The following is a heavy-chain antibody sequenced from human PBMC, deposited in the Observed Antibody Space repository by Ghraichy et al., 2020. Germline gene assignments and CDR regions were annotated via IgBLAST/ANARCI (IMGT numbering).Heavy chain of an antibody. D-gene: IGHD1-20*01. CDR3: ARDFDITGTTAFDY. CDR2: ISSSGSTI. CDR1: GFTFSSYE. Sequence: GGSLRLSCAASGFTFSSYEMNWVRQAPGKGLEWVSYISSSGSTIYYADSVKGRFTISRDNAKNSLYLQMNSLRAEDTAVYYCARDFDITGTTAFDYWGQGTLVTVSS. V-gene: IGHV3-48*03. J-gene: IGHJ4*02.